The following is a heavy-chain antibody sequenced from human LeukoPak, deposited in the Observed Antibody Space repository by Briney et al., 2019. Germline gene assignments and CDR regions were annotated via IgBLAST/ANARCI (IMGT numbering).Heavy chain of an antibody. D-gene: IGHD3-10*01. J-gene: IGHJ4*02. Sequence: PGGSLRLSCAASGFTFSSYAMSWVRQAPGKGLEWVAVIWYGGSNKYYADSVKGRFTISRDNSKNTLYLQMNSLRAEDTAVYYCAKDDNYYGSGSPPTGGWGQGTLVTVSS. CDR2: IWYGGSNK. CDR3: AKDDNYYGSGSPPTGG. CDR1: GFTFSSYA. V-gene: IGHV3-30*02.